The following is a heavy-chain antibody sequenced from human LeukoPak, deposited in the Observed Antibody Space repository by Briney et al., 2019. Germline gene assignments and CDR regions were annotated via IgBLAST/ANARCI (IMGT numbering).Heavy chain of an antibody. CDR2: INHSGST. D-gene: IGHD3-10*01. J-gene: IGHJ4*02. CDR1: GGSFSAYY. Sequence: PSETLSLTRAVYGGSFSAYYCTWIRQSPGRGLEWIGEINHSGSTNYDPSLKSRVTISVDTSKNQFSLKLSSVTAADTAVYYCARRWRKYYYGSGSYHPFDYWGQGTLVTVSS. V-gene: IGHV4-34*01. CDR3: ARRWRKYYYGSGSYHPFDY.